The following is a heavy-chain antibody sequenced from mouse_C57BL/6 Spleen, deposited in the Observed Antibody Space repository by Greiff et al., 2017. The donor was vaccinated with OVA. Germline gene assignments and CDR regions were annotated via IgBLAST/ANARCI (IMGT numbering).Heavy chain of an antibody. CDR2: IHPNSGST. J-gene: IGHJ4*01. CDR1: GYAFTNYL. CDR3: ARDGAMDY. Sequence: QVQLQQSGAELVRPGTSVKVSCKASGYAFTNYLIEWVKQRPGQGLEWIGMIHPNSGSTNYNEKFKSKATLTVDKSSSTAYMQLSSLTSEDSAVYYCARDGAMDYWGQGTSVTVSS. V-gene: IGHV1-54*01. D-gene: IGHD2-3*01.